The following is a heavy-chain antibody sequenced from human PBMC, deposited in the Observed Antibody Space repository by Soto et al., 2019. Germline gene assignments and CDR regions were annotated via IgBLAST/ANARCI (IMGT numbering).Heavy chain of an antibody. CDR3: ARDRGVTLYYYYGMDV. CDR2: IYYSGST. V-gene: IGHV4-59*01. CDR1: GGSISSYY. Sequence: PSETLSLTCTVSGGSISSYYWSWIRQPPGKGLEWIGYIYYSGSTNYNPPLKSRVTISVDTSKNQFSLKLSSVTAADTAVYYCARDRGVTLYYYYGMDVWGQGTTVTVSS. J-gene: IGHJ6*02. D-gene: IGHD3-10*01.